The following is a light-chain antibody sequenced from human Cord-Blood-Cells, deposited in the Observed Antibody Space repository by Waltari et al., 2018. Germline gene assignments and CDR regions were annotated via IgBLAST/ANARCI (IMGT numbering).Light chain of an antibody. V-gene: IGKV3-20*01. J-gene: IGKJ2*01. CDR1: QSVSRSY. CDR2: GAS. Sequence: EIVLTQSPGTLSLSPGERATLSCRASQSVSRSYLAWYQQKPGQAPRLLIYGASSSATGIPDRFSGSRSGTDFTLTISRLEPEDFAVYYCQQYGSSPRYTFGQGTKLEIK. CDR3: QQYGSSPRYT.